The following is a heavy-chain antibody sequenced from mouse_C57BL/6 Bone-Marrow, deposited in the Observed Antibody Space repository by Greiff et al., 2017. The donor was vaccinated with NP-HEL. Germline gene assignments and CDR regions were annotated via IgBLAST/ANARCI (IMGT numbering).Heavy chain of an antibody. CDR1: GYTFTSYW. D-gene: IGHD3-1*01. CDR2: IDPSDSYT. V-gene: IGHV1-69*01. Sequence: QVQLQQPGAELVMPGASVKLSCKASGYTFTSYWMHWVKQRPGQGLEWIGEIDPSDSYTNYNQKFKGKSTLTVDKSSSTAYMQLSSLTSEDSAVYYCARGGGLRERFAYWGQGTLVTVSA. CDR3: ARGGGLRERFAY. J-gene: IGHJ3*01.